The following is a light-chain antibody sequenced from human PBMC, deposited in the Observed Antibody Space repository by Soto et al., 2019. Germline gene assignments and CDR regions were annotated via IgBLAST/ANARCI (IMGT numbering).Light chain of an antibody. V-gene: IGKV3D-20*02. CDR3: QQRRSWQVT. CDR1: QSIRDSY. CDR2: AAS. J-gene: IGKJ5*01. Sequence: EVVLTQSPGTLSLSPGERATLSCRTSQSIRDSYLAWYQQKPGQAPRLLIYAASSRATGIPDRFSGSGSGTDFSLTISSLEPEDFAVYYCQQRRSWQVTFGQGTRLEIK.